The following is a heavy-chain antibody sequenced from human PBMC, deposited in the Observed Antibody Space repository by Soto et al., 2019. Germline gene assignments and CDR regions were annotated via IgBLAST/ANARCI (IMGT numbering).Heavy chain of an antibody. CDR2: IIPIVGIA. CDR1: GGTFSSYS. V-gene: IGHV1-69*02. D-gene: IGHD2-15*01. Sequence: QVQLVQSGAEVKKPGSSVKVSCKASGGTFSSYSISWVRQAPGQGLEWMGRIIPIVGIANYAQKFQGRVTSIADKSTSTAYMELSSLRSEDTAVYYCARVGYCSGGSCDHIVNWGQGTLVTVSS. CDR3: ARVGYCSGGSCDHIVN. J-gene: IGHJ4*02.